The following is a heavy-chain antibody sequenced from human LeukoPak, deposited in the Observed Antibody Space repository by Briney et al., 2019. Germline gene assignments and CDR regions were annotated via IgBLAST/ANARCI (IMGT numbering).Heavy chain of an antibody. CDR3: ARIVPYKYGYVDY. CDR1: GGSISNYY. J-gene: IGHJ4*02. V-gene: IGHV4-59*01. Sequence: SETLSLTCTVSGGSISNYYWIWIRQPPGKGLEWSGYIYYSGSSTYNPSLKSRVTISLDTSKNQFSLKLGSVTAADTAMYCCARIVPYKYGYVDYWGQGTLVTVSS. D-gene: IGHD5-18*01. CDR2: IYYSGSS.